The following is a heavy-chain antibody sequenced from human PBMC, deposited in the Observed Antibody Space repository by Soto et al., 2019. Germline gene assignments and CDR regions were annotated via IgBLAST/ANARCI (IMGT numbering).Heavy chain of an antibody. CDR1: GGSISSGGHY. CDR2: IYYSGST. J-gene: IGHJ4*02. V-gene: IGHV4-31*03. D-gene: IGHD2-15*01. CDR3: ARDRECSGGTCYNYFDY. Sequence: SETLSLTCTVSGGSISSGGHYWSWIRQHPGKGLEWIGYIYYSGSTYYNPSLKSRVTISVDTSKNQFSLKLSSVTAADTAVYYCARDRECSGGTCYNYFDYWGQGTLVTVSS.